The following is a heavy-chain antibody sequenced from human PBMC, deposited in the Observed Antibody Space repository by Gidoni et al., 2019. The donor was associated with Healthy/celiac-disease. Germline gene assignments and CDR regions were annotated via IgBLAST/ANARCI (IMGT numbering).Heavy chain of an antibody. D-gene: IGHD4-17*01. CDR2: IYYSGST. CDR1: AGSISSYY. Sequence: QVQLQESGPGLVKPSETLSLTCTVSAGSISSYYWSWIRQPPGKGLEWIGYIYYSGSTNYNPSLKSRVTISVDTSKNQFSLKLSSVTAADTAVYYCALTTTVTNAYYFDYWGQGTLVTVSS. V-gene: IGHV4-59*01. J-gene: IGHJ4*02. CDR3: ALTTTVTNAYYFDY.